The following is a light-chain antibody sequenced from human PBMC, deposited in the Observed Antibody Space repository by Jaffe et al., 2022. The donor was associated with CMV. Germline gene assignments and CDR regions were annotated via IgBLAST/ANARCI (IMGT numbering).Light chain of an antibody. CDR3: QQYNDWPPS. CDR1: QSVSSD. Sequence: ETVMTQSPATLSVSPGERATLSCRASQSVSSDLAWYQQKPGQAPRLLIYGASSRATGVPAKFSGGGSGTEFTLTISSLQSEDFAVYYCQQYNDWPPSFGQGTKLEIK. CDR2: GAS. V-gene: IGKV3-15*01. J-gene: IGKJ2*01.